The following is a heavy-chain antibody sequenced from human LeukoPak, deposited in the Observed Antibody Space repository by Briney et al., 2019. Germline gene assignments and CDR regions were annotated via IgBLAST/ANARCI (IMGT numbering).Heavy chain of an antibody. Sequence: KTSETLSLTCAVYGGSFSGYYWSWIRQPPGKGLEWIGEINHSGSTNYNPSLKSRVTISVDTSKNQFSLKLSSVTAADTAVYYCARVGYYDSSGYYFIDYWGQGTLVTVSS. CDR3: ARVGYYDSSGYYFIDY. V-gene: IGHV4-34*01. J-gene: IGHJ4*02. CDR1: GGSFSGYY. CDR2: INHSGST. D-gene: IGHD3-22*01.